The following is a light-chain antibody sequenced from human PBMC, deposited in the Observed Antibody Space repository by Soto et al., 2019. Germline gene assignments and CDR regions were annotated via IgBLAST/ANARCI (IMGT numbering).Light chain of an antibody. Sequence: EIVMTQSPATLSVSPGERATLSCRASQSVSSNLAWYQQKPGQAPRLLLYGASTRATGIPARFSGGGSGTEFTLTSSSLQYEDFEVYCCKQYNNRLPYTFGQGNKLEIK. CDR2: GAS. CDR1: QSVSSN. CDR3: KQYNNRLPYT. J-gene: IGKJ2*01. V-gene: IGKV3-15*01.